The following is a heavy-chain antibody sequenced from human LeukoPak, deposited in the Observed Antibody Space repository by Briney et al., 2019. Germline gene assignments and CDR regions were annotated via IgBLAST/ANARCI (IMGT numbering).Heavy chain of an antibody. V-gene: IGHV4-30-2*01. CDR3: AREAYDSSGLIDY. J-gene: IGHJ4*02. CDR1: GGSISSGGYY. Sequence: KSSETLSLTCTVSGGSISSGGYYWSWIRQPPGKGLEWIGYIYHSGSTNYNPSLKSRVTISVDKSKNQFSLKLSSVTAADTAVYYCAREAYDSSGLIDYWGQGTLVTVSS. D-gene: IGHD3-22*01. CDR2: IYHSGST.